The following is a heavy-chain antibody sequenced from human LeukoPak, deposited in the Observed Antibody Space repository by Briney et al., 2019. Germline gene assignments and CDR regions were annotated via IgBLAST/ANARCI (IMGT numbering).Heavy chain of an antibody. V-gene: IGHV3-53*01. D-gene: IGHD5-24*01. J-gene: IGHJ2*01. CDR2: IYSGGST. CDR1: GFTVSSNY. CDR3: ASTTDGYNFLWYFDL. Sequence: PGGSLRLSCAASGFTVSSNYMSWVRQAPGKGLEWVSVIYSGGSTYYADSVKGRFIISRDNSKNTLYLQMNSLRAEDTAVYYCASTTDGYNFLWYFDLWGRGTLVTVSS.